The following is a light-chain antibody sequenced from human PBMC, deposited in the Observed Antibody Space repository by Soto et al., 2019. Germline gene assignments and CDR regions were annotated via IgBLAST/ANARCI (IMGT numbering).Light chain of an antibody. CDR3: QQYNNWPQT. CDR1: QSVSSSY. Sequence: EIMLTQSPGTLSLSPGERATLSCRASQSVSSSYLAWYQQKPGQAPRLLIYGASSRATGIPDRFSGSGSGTDFTLTISRLEPEDFAVYYCQQYNNWPQTFGQGTKVDIK. V-gene: IGKV3-20*01. CDR2: GAS. J-gene: IGKJ1*01.